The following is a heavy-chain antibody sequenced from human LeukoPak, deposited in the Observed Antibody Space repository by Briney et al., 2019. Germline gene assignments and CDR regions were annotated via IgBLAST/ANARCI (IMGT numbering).Heavy chain of an antibody. V-gene: IGHV4-59*01. CDR3: ARQTVDIEPFDY. CDR2: IYYSGST. CDR1: GGSISSYY. D-gene: IGHD5-12*01. J-gene: IGHJ4*02. Sequence: RASETLSLTCTVSGGSISSYYWSWIRQPPGKGLEWIGYIYYSGSTNYNPSLKSRVTISVDTSKNQFSLKLSSVTAADTAVYYCARQTVDIEPFDYWGQGTLVTVSS.